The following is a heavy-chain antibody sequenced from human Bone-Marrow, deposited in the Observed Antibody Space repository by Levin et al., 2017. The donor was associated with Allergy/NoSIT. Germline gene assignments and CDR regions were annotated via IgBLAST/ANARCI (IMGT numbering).Heavy chain of an antibody. CDR2: ISSSSYNI. CDR1: GFAFTDYY. Sequence: GESLKISCAASGFAFTDYYMAWIRQAPGKGLEWIAYISSSSYNIYYADSVKGRFSISRDNSKNTLNLQMKSLRAEDTAVYYCAKDLDIVVEVAAKWGQGTLVTVSS. J-gene: IGHJ4*02. D-gene: IGHD2-15*01. CDR3: AKDLDIVVEVAAK. V-gene: IGHV3-11*01.